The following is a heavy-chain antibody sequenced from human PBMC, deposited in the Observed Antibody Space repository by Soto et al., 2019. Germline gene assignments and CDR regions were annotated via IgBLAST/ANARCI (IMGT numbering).Heavy chain of an antibody. CDR2: ISAYNGNT. Sequence: QVQLVQSGAEVKKPGASVKVSCKASGYTFTNYGISWVRQAPGQGLEWMGWISAYNGNTKYAQKLQGRVTMTTDTSTSTAYMELRSLISGDTAVYYCARDRRDYLLLNNLFDPWGQGTLVTVSS. CDR1: GYTFTNYG. CDR3: ARDRRDYLLLNNLFDP. D-gene: IGHD2-15*01. J-gene: IGHJ5*02. V-gene: IGHV1-18*01.